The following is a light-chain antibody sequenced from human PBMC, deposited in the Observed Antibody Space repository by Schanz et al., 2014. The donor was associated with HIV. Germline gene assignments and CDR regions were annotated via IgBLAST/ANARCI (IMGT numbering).Light chain of an antibody. CDR1: QSISGW. CDR3: QQYTTYAYT. V-gene: IGKV1-5*03. Sequence: DIQMTQSPSTLSASVGDRITITCRASQSISGWLAWYQQKPGEAPNLLISEASTLESGVPSRFSGSGSGTEFTLSISSLQSDDSASYYCQQYTTYAYTFGPGTRVEIK. CDR2: EAS. J-gene: IGKJ2*01.